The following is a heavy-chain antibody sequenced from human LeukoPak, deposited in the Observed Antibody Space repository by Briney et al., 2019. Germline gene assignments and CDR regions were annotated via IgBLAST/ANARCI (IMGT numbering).Heavy chain of an antibody. D-gene: IGHD2-15*01. CDR1: GYSISSGYH. J-gene: IGHJ4*02. CDR3: ARTRYCSGATCYSPELFDS. V-gene: IGHV4-38-2*01. Sequence: PSETLSLTCAVSGYSISSGYHWGWIRQAPGKGLEWIGSIYHRGKTYYNPSLKSRVTISVGTSMNQFSLRLTSVTAADTAVYYCARTRYCSGATCYSPELFDSWGQGTPVTVSS. CDR2: IYHRGKT.